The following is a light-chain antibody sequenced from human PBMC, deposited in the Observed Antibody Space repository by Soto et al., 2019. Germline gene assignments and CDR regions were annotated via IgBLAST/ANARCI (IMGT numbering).Light chain of an antibody. V-gene: IGKV1-33*01. Sequence: DIQMTQSPSSLSASVGDRVTITCQASQDISNYLNWYQQKPGKAPKLLIYDASNLETGVLSRFSGSGSGTDFTFTISSLQPEDIATYYCQQYDNLPLTFGGGTKV. CDR1: QDISNY. CDR2: DAS. J-gene: IGKJ4*01. CDR3: QQYDNLPLT.